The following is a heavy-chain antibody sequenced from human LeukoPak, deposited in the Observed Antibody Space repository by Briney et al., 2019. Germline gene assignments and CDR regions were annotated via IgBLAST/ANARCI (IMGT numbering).Heavy chain of an antibody. CDR2: ISGSSSYI. D-gene: IGHD2-2*02. CDR3: ARSDTKLGYCSSTSCHTDY. Sequence: GGSLRLSCAASGFTFSSYSMNWVRQAPGKGLEWVSSISGSSSYIYYADSVKGRFTISRDNAKNSLYLQMNSLRAEDTAVYYCARSDTKLGYCSSTSCHTDYWGQGTLVTVSS. CDR1: GFTFSSYS. V-gene: IGHV3-21*01. J-gene: IGHJ4*02.